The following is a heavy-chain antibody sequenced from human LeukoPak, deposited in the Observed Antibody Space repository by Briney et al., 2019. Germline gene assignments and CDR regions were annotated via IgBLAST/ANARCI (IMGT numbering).Heavy chain of an antibody. D-gene: IGHD3-3*01. CDR2: ISYDGSNK. CDR1: GFTFSSYA. CDR3: ARALLLAWKDYYYHLDA. V-gene: IGHV3-30*01. J-gene: IGHJ6*03. Sequence: GGSLRLSCAASGFTFSSYAMHWVRQAPGKGLEWVAVISYDGSNKYYADSVNGRFTISRDTSKTTLYLQMISMRAEDTPVYHCARALLLAWKDYYYHLDAWGTGTPVTVSS.